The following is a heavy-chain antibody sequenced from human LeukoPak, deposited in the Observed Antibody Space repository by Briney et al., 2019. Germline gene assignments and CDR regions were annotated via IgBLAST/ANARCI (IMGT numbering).Heavy chain of an antibody. CDR2: AYYSGHT. CDR3: ARHPFATPFDY. V-gene: IGHV4-59*08. CDR1: GGSISDNY. J-gene: IGHJ4*02. D-gene: IGHD2-15*01. Sequence: ASETLSLTCTVSGGSISDNYWSWIRQPPGKGLEWIGYAYYSGHTNYNSSLKSRVTMSLDTSKSQFSLRLSSVTAADTAVYFCARHPFATPFDYWGPGTLVTVSS.